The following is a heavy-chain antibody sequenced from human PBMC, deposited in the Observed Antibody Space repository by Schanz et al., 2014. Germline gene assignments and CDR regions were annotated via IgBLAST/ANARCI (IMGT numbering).Heavy chain of an antibody. V-gene: IGHV3-30*18. CDR3: AKSYDTSGYSGFDY. CDR1: GFSFSDYG. D-gene: IGHD3-22*01. CDR2: ISYHGSER. Sequence: QVQLVESGGGVVQPGRSLRLSCAGSGFSFSDYGMHWVRQAPGRGLEWEAVISYHGSERYYADSVKGRFTISRDNSNNTLSLQMNSLRTEDTAVYFCAKSYDTSGYSGFDYWGQGTLVTVSS. J-gene: IGHJ4*02.